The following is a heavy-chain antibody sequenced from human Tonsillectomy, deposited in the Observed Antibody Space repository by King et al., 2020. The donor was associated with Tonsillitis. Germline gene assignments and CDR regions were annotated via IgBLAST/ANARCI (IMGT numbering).Heavy chain of an antibody. J-gene: IGHJ3*02. V-gene: IGHV1-2*02. CDR2: INPNTGGT. CDR1: GYTFTGYY. Sequence: QLVQSGAEVKKPGASVKVSCKASGYTFTGYYMHWVRQAPGQGLEWMGWINPNTGGTNFAQTFQGRGTMTRDTSFSTAYMELSRLGSDDTAVYYCARDLGVPKFDIWGQGTMVTVSS. CDR3: ARDLGVPKFDI.